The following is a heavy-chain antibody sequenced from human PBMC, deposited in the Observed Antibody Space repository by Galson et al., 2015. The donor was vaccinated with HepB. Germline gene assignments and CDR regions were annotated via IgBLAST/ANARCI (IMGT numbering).Heavy chain of an antibody. CDR3: AHVIITFGGVIGDDAFDI. D-gene: IGHD3-16*02. V-gene: IGHV2-5*05. CDR2: IYWDDDK. J-gene: IGHJ3*02. CDR1: GFSLITRGVG. Sequence: PALVKPTQTLTLTCSFSGFSLITRGVGVGWIRQPPGKALEWLAIIYWDDDKRYAPSLRSRLSVTKDTSKNQVVLTMTNMGLVDTATYYCAHVIITFGGVIGDDAFDIWGQGTMVTVSS.